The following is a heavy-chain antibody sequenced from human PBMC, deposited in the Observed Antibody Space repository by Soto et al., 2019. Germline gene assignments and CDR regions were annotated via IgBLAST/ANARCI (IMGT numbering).Heavy chain of an antibody. CDR2: INHSGST. CDR3: ARITSSGWYGDY. V-gene: IGHV4-34*01. Sequence: TLSVRMTFSYGSIVGYYCSCILQTPGKGLEWIGEINHSGSTNYNPSLKSRVTISVDTSKNQFSLKLSSVTAADTAVYYCARITSSGWYGDYWRQGTLVTVFS. J-gene: IGHJ4*02. CDR1: YGSIVGYY. D-gene: IGHD6-19*01.